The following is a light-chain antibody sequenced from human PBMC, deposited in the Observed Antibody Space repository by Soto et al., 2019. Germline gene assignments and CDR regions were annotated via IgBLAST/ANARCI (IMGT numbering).Light chain of an antibody. V-gene: IGLV2-8*01. J-gene: IGLJ1*01. CDR2: EVS. CDR1: SSDVGGYNY. Sequence: QSALTQPPSASGSPGQSVTISCTGTSSDVGGYNYVSWYQQHPGKAPKLMIYEVSKRPSGVPDRFSGSKSGNTASLTVSGLQPEDEADYYCSSYTNINTRACVFGTGTKLTVL. CDR3: SSYTNINTRACV.